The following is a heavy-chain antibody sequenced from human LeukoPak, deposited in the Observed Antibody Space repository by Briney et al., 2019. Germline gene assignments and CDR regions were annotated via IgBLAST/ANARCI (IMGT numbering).Heavy chain of an antibody. CDR1: GGSFSGYY. CDR2: INHSGST. CDR3: ASEYCSSTSCYNGYDAFDI. D-gene: IGHD2-2*02. V-gene: IGHV4-34*01. J-gene: IGHJ3*02. Sequence: PSETLSLTCAVYGGSFSGYYWSWIRQPPGKGLEWIGEINHSGSTHYNPSLKSRVTISVDTSKNHFSLKLSSVTAADTAVYYCASEYCSSTSCYNGYDAFDIWGQGTMVTVSS.